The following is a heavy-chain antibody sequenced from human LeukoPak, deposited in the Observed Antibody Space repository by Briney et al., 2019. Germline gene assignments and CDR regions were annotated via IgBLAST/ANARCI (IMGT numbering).Heavy chain of an antibody. CDR1: GGTFSSYA. CDR2: FDPEDGET. Sequence: GASVKVSCKASGGTFSSYAISWVRQAPGQGLEWMGGFDPEDGETIYAQKFQGRVTMTEDTSTDTAYMELSSLRSEDTAVYYCATDRGGSYHDWGQGTLVTVSS. V-gene: IGHV1-24*01. J-gene: IGHJ4*02. CDR3: ATDRGGSYHD. D-gene: IGHD1-26*01.